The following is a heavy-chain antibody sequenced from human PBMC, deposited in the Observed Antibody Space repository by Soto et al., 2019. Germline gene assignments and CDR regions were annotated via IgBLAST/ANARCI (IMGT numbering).Heavy chain of an antibody. CDR3: ARDAFIADSRRRDLVTTLSEVLDV. J-gene: IGHJ6*02. D-gene: IGHD3-22*01. Sequence: ASVKVSCKAAGYTFTGYYMHWVGQAPGQGLEWMGRINPSGGSTSYAQKFQGRVTMTRYTSTRTFYMELISLRSEDTAVYYCARDAFIADSRRRDLVTTLSEVLDVCGQGTT. CDR1: GYTFTGYY. CDR2: INPSGGST. V-gene: IGHV1-46*01.